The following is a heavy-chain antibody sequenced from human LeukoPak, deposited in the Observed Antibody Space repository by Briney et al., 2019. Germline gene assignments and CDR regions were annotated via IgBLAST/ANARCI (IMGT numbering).Heavy chain of an antibody. CDR3: ARDRLGYCSSTSCRVAFDI. D-gene: IGHD2-2*01. J-gene: IGHJ3*02. CDR2: INSDGSST. V-gene: IGHV3-74*01. Sequence: GGSLRLSCAASGFTLSSYWMHWVRQAPGKGLVWVSRINSDGSSTSYADSVKGRFTISRDNAKNTLYLQMNSLRAEDTAVYYCARDRLGYCSSTSCRVAFDIWGQGTMVTVSS. CDR1: GFTLSSYW.